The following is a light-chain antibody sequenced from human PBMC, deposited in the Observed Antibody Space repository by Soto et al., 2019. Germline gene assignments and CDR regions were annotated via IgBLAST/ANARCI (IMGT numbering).Light chain of an antibody. V-gene: IGLV2-8*01. CDR2: EVS. Sequence: QSVLTQPPSASGSPGQSVTISCTGTSSDVGGYYYVSWYQQHPGKAPKLMIYEVSKRPSGVPDRFSGSKSGNTASLTVSGLQAEDEADYYCSSYAGSNGVVFGGGTKLTVL. CDR3: SSYAGSNGVV. CDR1: SSDVGGYYY. J-gene: IGLJ2*01.